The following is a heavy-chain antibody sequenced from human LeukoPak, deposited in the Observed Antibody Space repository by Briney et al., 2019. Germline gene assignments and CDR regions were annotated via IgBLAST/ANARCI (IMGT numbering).Heavy chain of an antibody. CDR1: GDSVSSNSAA. V-gene: IGHV6-1*01. J-gene: IGHJ5*02. Sequence: SQTLSLTCAISGDSVSSNSAAWNWIRQSPSRGLEWLGRTYYRSKWYNDHAVSVKSRITINPDTSKNQFSLQLNSVTPEDTAVYYCARGVATGGKNWFDPWGQGTLVTVSS. D-gene: IGHD5-12*01. CDR3: ARGVATGGKNWFDP. CDR2: TYYRSKWYN.